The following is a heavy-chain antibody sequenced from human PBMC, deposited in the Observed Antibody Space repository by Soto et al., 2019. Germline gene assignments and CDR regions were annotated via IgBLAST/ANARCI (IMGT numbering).Heavy chain of an antibody. D-gene: IGHD2-15*01. CDR1: GGSFSDYY. V-gene: IGHV4-34*01. CDR2: INHSGST. J-gene: IGHJ4*02. Sequence: PSETLSLTCAVYGGSFSDYYWSWIRQPPEKGLEWIGEINHSGSTNYNPSLKSRVTMSVDTSKSQFSLKLSPVTAADTAVYYCARGPAPRGHDWGQGTPVTVSS. CDR3: ARGPAPRGHD.